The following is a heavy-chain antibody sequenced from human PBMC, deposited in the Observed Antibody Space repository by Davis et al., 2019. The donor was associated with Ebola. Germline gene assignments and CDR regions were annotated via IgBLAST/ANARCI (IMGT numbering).Heavy chain of an antibody. J-gene: IGHJ6*04. CDR3: AKGDSEVVLGPAATASHYYGMDV. CDR2: ISSDGRNQ. D-gene: IGHD2-2*01. V-gene: IGHV3-30*04. CDR1: GFTFSSYT. Sequence: PGGSLRLSCAASGFTFSSYTLHWVRQAPGKGLEWVAVISSDGRNQYYVDSVRGRFTISRDNSKNMLYLQMNSLRPEDTASYYCAKGDSEVVLGPAATASHYYGMDVWGNGTTVTVSS.